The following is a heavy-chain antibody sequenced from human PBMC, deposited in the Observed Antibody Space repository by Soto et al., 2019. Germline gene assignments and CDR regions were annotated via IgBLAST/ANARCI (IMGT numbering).Heavy chain of an antibody. CDR2: ISAAGDP. Sequence: EVQLVESGGGLVQPGGSLRLSCEASGFTFRNYDMHWVRQGTGKGLEWVSGISAAGDPDYADSVEGRFTISRENAQNSFFLQMNSLRVSDTAVYYCARTDRDSYGLDVWGQGTTVIVSS. J-gene: IGHJ6*02. V-gene: IGHV3-13*05. CDR3: ARTDRDSYGLDV. CDR1: GFTFRNYD.